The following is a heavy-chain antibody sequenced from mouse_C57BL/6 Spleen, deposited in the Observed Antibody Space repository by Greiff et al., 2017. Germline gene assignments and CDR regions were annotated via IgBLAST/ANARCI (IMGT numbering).Heavy chain of an antibody. CDR2: IDPETGGT. CDR3: TSRWLLRLGITDYAMDY. CDR1: GYTFTDYE. Sequence: QVQLQQSGAELVRPGASVTLSCKASGYTFTDYEMHWVKQTPVHGLEWIGAIDPETGGTAYNQKFKGKAILTADKSSSTAYMELRSLTSEDSAVYYCTSRWLLRLGITDYAMDYWGQGTSVTVSS. D-gene: IGHD2-3*01. V-gene: IGHV1-15*01. J-gene: IGHJ4*01.